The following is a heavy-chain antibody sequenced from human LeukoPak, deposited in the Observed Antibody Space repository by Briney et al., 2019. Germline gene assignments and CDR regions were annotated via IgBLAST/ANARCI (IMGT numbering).Heavy chain of an antibody. CDR2: MNPNSGNT. Sequence: GASVKVSCKASGYTFTSYDINWVRQATGQGLEWMGWMNPNSGNTGYAQKFQGRVTITRNTSISTAYMELSSLRSEDTAVYYCARVGVYYDSSGYGFRYWGQGTLVTVSS. J-gene: IGHJ4*02. V-gene: IGHV1-8*03. D-gene: IGHD3-22*01. CDR1: GYTFTSYD. CDR3: ARVGVYYDSSGYGFRY.